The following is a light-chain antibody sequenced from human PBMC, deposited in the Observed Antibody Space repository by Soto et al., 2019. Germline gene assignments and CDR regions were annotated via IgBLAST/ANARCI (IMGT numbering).Light chain of an antibody. V-gene: IGKV3-20*01. CDR2: GAS. CDR1: QSVSSSY. CDR3: QQYGSSPWT. J-gene: IGKJ1*01. Sequence: EIVLTQSPGTLSLSPGERATLSCRASQSVSSSYLAWYQQIPGQAPRLLIYGASSRSTGIPDRFSGSGSGTEFSFTIIRLEPEDLAVYYCQQYGSSPWTFGQGTKVEIK.